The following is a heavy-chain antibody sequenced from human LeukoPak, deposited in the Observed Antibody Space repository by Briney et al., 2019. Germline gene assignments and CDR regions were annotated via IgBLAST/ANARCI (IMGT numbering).Heavy chain of an antibody. CDR3: ARDLTIAAANYYFDN. Sequence: PGGSLRLSCAASGVTFSTYGMHWVRQAPGKGLEWVAVIWYDGSNKYYADSVKGRFTISRDNSKNTLYLQMNSLRAEETAVYYCARDLTIAAANYYFDNWGQGTLVTVSS. CDR2: IWYDGSNK. CDR1: GVTFSTYG. V-gene: IGHV3-33*01. J-gene: IGHJ4*02. D-gene: IGHD6-13*01.